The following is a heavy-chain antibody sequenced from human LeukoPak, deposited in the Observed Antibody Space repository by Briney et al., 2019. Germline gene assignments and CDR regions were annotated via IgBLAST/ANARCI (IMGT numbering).Heavy chain of an antibody. J-gene: IGHJ4*02. Sequence: SETLSLTFTVSGGSISSYYWSWIRQPPGKGLEWIGYIYYSGSTNYNPSLKSRVTISVDTSKNQFSLKLSSVTAADTAVYYCARSVGFLDTAMSYFDYWGQGTLVTVSS. CDR3: ARSVGFLDTAMSYFDY. CDR2: IYYSGST. V-gene: IGHV4-59*01. CDR1: GGSISSYY. D-gene: IGHD5-18*01.